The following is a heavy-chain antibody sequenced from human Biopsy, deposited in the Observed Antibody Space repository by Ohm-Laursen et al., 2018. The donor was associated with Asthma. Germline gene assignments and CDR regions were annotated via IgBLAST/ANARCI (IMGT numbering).Heavy chain of an antibody. CDR1: PGSINDYY. CDR2: VHSSGST. V-gene: IGHV4-59*01. Sequence: TLSLTCIVSPGSINDYYWNWIRQFPGKGLEWIGYVHSSGSTRFNPSLKSRVTVSVDTSVDQVSLKLSSVSAADTAIYYCARATSTWSQSGPRFFDHWGPGTLVTVSS. D-gene: IGHD6-13*01. J-gene: IGHJ5*02. CDR3: ARATSTWSQSGPRFFDH.